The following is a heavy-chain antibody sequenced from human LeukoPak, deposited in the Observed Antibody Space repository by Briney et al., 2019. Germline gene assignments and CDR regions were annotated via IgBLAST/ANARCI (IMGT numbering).Heavy chain of an antibody. CDR1: GFKFSASS. CDR2: IRSQANSYAT. D-gene: IGHD3-9*01. V-gene: IGHV3-73*01. Sequence: GRSLKLSCAASGFKFSASSIHWVRQASGKGLEWVGRIRSQANSYATAYAASVKGRFTISRDDSDNTAYLQMSSLTTEDTAVYYCLSLDYDILTGSPQGWGQGTLVTVSS. CDR3: LSLDYDILTGSPQG. J-gene: IGHJ4*02.